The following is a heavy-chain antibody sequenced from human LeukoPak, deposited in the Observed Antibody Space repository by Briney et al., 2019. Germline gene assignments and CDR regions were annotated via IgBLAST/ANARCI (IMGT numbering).Heavy chain of an antibody. D-gene: IGHD5-12*01. J-gene: IGHJ4*02. CDR3: ARTWISVPFDY. CDR1: GGSISSSSYY. Sequence: SETLSVTCTVSGGSISSSSYYWGWIRQPPGKGLEWIGSIYYGGITYYNPSLQSRVTISVDTSKNQFSLKLSSVTAADTAVYYCARTWISVPFDYWGKGTPVTSSS. V-gene: IGHV4-39*01. CDR2: IYYGGIT.